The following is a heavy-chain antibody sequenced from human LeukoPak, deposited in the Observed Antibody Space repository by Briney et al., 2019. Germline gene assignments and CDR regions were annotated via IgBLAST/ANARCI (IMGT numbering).Heavy chain of an antibody. CDR3: ARASAPGFYNYYGMDV. V-gene: IGHV4-59*01. J-gene: IGHJ6*02. CDR2: IYYSGST. D-gene: IGHD3-9*01. CDR1: GVFLSSYY. Sequence: PSETLSLTCTVSGVFLSSYYWSWIRQPPGKGLEWIGYIYYSGSTNYNPSLKSRVTISVDTSKNQFSLKLSSVTAADTAVYYCARASAPGFYNYYGMDVWGQGTTVTVSS.